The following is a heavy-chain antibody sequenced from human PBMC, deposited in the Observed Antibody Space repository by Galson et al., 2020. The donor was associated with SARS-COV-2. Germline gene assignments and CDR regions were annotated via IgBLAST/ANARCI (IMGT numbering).Heavy chain of an antibody. CDR1: GFSFSSYS. V-gene: IGHV3-30-3*01. CDR2: VSYDGSNK. CDR3: ARDHNGFEEGGSYYYFYGMDV. Sequence: GGSLRLSCAASGFSFSSYSMHWVRHTPDKGLEWVAVVSYDGSNKYYADSVRGRFTISRDNFKNTVFLQTNSLRPEDTAVYYCARDHNGFEEGGSYYYFYGMDVWGQGTTVTVS. J-gene: IGHJ6*02. D-gene: IGHD3-16*01.